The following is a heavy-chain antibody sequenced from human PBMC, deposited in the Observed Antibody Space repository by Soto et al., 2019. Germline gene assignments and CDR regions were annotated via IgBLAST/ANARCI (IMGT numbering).Heavy chain of an antibody. V-gene: IGHV3-30*18. CDR1: GFTFSSYG. Sequence: QVQLVESGGGVVQPGRSLRLSCAASGFTFSSYGMHWVRQAPGKGLEWVAVISYDGSNKYYADSVKGRFTISRDNSKNTLYLQMNSLRAEDTAVYYCAKDLHISGPFDYWGQGTLVTVSS. CDR2: ISYDGSNK. J-gene: IGHJ4*02. CDR3: AKDLHISGPFDY. D-gene: IGHD3-22*01.